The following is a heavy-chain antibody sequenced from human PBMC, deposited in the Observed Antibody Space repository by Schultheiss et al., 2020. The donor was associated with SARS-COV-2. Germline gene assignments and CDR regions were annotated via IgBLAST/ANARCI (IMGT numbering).Heavy chain of an antibody. Sequence: ASVKVSCKASGGTFSSYAISWVRQAPGQGLEWMGIINPSGGNTNYAQKLQGRVTMTTDTSTSTAYMQLSRLRSDDTAVYYCARGDLKGRPSGIWGSYRPNPYFDYWGQGTLVNVSS. J-gene: IGHJ4*02. CDR1: GGTFSSYA. V-gene: IGHV1-18*01. D-gene: IGHD3-16*02. CDR3: ARGDLKGRPSGIWGSYRPNPYFDY. CDR2: INPSGGNT.